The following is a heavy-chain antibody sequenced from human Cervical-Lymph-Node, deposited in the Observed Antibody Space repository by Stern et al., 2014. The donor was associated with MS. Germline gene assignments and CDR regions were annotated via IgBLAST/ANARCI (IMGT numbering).Heavy chain of an antibody. CDR2: ITPVFGTT. J-gene: IGHJ4*02. CDR3: ARGGGLVGYFDY. D-gene: IGHD1-26*01. Sequence: QLVQSGAEVKKPGSSVKVSCKASGDTFSSYAINWVRQVPGHGLEWMVVITPVFGTTNYAQKFQGRVTITADKSTNTAYMELMTLRSEDTAVYYCARGGGLVGYFDYWGQGTLVSVSS. CDR1: GDTFSSYA. V-gene: IGHV1-69*06.